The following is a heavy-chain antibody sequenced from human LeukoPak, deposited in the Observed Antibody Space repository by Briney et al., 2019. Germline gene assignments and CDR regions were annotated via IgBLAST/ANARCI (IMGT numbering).Heavy chain of an antibody. J-gene: IGHJ4*02. CDR3: AKRAIIDYGRHFDY. D-gene: IGHD4-17*01. Sequence: GGSLRLSCSASGFNFSSYCMTWVRQAPGKGLELVAEISGSGDNTYYADSVKGRFTISRDNSKNTLYLQMNSLSAEDTAVYMCAKRAIIDYGRHFDYWGQGTLVSVSS. CDR1: GFNFSSYC. CDR2: ISGSGDNT. V-gene: IGHV3-23*01.